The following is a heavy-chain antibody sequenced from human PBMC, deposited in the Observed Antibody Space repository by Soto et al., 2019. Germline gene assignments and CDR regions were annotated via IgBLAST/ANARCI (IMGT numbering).Heavy chain of an antibody. Sequence: SETLSLTCAVYGGSFSGYYWSWIRQPPGKGLEWIGEINHSGSTNYNPSLKSRVTISVDTSKNQFSLKLSSVTAADTAVYYCARGRKRLAVALPPDYWGQGTLVTVSS. V-gene: IGHV4-34*01. CDR1: GGSFSGYY. CDR2: INHSGST. J-gene: IGHJ4*02. CDR3: ARGRKRLAVALPPDY. D-gene: IGHD6-19*01.